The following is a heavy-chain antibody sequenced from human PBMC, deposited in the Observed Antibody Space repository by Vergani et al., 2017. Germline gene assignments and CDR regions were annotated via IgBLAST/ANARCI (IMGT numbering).Heavy chain of an antibody. V-gene: IGHV4-59*11. CDR1: FDSIRNLY. J-gene: IGHJ6*03. D-gene: IGHD7-27*01. CDR2: IHYSENT. Sequence: QVQLQESGPGLVKSSETLSLTCSVSFDSIRNLYCNWIRQPPGKGLEWIGSIHYSENTNYNPSLKSRVTISVDTSKNQFSLKLSSVTAADTAVYYCARGLGWGSPYYYYYYMDVWGKGTTVTVSS. CDR3: ARGLGWGSPYYYYYYMDV.